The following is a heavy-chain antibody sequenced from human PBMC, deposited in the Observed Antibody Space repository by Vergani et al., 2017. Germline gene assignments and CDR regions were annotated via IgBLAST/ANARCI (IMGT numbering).Heavy chain of an antibody. D-gene: IGHD3-16*02. CDR3: ASIARAPTSRNPPPDY. J-gene: IGHJ4*02. CDR2: VNHGGST. V-gene: IGHV4-34*01. CDR1: GGSFSDYY. Sequence: QVQLQEWGAGLLKTSETLSLTCGVSGGSFSDYYRSWIRQAPGMGLEWIGEVNHGGSTNYNPSLKSRVSISVDTSKNQFSLQLNSVTAADSALYFCASIARAPTSRNPPPDYWGQGILVTVSS.